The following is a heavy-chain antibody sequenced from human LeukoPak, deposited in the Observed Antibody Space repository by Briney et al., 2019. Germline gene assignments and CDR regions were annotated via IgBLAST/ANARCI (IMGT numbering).Heavy chain of an antibody. CDR3: ARDDSYPDY. CDR1: GASISAYH. Sequence: SETLSLTCSVSGASISAYHWSWIRQPAGKGLEWIGRIYSSGRTNYIPSLKSRLTMSVDTSKNQFSLKLNSVTAADTAVYYCARDDSYPDYWGQGTLVTVSS. CDR2: IYSSGRT. V-gene: IGHV4-4*07. J-gene: IGHJ4*02. D-gene: IGHD2-21*01.